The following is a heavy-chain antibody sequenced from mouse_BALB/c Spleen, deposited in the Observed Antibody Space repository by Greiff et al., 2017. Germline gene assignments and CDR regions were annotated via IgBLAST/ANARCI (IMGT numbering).Heavy chain of an antibody. J-gene: IGHJ2*01. D-gene: IGHD1-1*01. Sequence: EVKVEESGPSLVKPSQTLSLTCSVTGDSITSGYWNWIRKFPGNKLEYMGYISYSGSTYYNPSLKSRISITRDTSKNQYYLQLNSVTTEDTATYYCARYYYYGPYFDYWGQGTTLTVSS. CDR1: GDSITSGY. V-gene: IGHV3-8*02. CDR2: ISYSGST. CDR3: ARYYYYGPYFDY.